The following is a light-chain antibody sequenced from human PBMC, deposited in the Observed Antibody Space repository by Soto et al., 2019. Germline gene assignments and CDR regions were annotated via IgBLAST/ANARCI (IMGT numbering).Light chain of an antibody. CDR3: SSKTSSRTPFV. CDR1: SSDVGGYNF. V-gene: IGLV2-14*01. Sequence: QSALTQPASVSGSPGQSITIACTGTSSDVGGYNFVSWYQLHPGKAPKVMIYEVSLRPSGVSDRFSGSKSGNTASLTISGLQAEDEADYYCSSKTSSRTPFVFGTGTKLTVL. CDR2: EVS. J-gene: IGLJ1*01.